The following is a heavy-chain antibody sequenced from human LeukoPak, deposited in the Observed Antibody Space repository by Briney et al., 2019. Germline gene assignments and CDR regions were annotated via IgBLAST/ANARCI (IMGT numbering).Heavy chain of an antibody. V-gene: IGHV3-23*01. CDR3: AKDGIDDPDTTWGAFDI. J-gene: IGHJ3*02. Sequence: GGSLRLSCAASGFTFSSYAMSWVRQAPGKGLEWVSAISGSGGSTYYADSVKGRFTISRDNSKNTLYLQMNSLRAEDTAVYYCAKDGIDDPDTTWGAFDIWGQGTMVTVSS. D-gene: IGHD1-26*01. CDR1: GFTFSSYA. CDR2: ISGSGGST.